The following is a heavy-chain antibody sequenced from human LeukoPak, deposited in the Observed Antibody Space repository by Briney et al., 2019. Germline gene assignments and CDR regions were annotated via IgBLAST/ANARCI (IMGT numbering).Heavy chain of an antibody. CDR3: ARVQYSYGTGYMDV. V-gene: IGHV1-2*06. CDR1: GYTFTGYY. Sequence: GASVKVSCKASGYTFTGYYMHWVRQAPGQGLEWMGRINPNSGGTNYAQKFQGRVTMTRDTSISTAYMELSRLRSDDTAVYYCARVQYSYGTGYMDVWGKGTTATVSS. CDR2: INPNSGGT. D-gene: IGHD5-18*01. J-gene: IGHJ6*03.